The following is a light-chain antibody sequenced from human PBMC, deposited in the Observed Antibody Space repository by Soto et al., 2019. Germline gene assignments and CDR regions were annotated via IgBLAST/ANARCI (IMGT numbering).Light chain of an antibody. CDR2: DAS. V-gene: IGKV3-11*01. CDR1: QSVTNY. CDR3: QQRSNWPPIT. Sequence: EIVLPQSPATLSLSPGERATLSCRASQSVTNYLAWYQQNPGQAPRLLIYDASNRATGIPARFSGSGSGTDFTLTISSLEPEDFAVYYCQQRSNWPPITFGQGTRLEI. J-gene: IGKJ5*01.